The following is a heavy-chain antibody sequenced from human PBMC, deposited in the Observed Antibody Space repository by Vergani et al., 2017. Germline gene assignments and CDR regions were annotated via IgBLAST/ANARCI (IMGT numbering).Heavy chain of an antibody. CDR1: GGSITYGAFY. CDR3: ARRSSSYYFDI. D-gene: IGHD3-22*01. Sequence: QVQLQESGPGLVKPSQTLSLTCTVSGGSITYGAFYWGWIRQSPGKGLEWISSVSHSGDTYFNPSLKGRVSISMDTSKNYFFLTLSSVTAADTAMYYCARRSSSYYFDIWGQGVLITVSS. CDR2: VSHSGDT. V-gene: IGHV4-39*02. J-gene: IGHJ5*02.